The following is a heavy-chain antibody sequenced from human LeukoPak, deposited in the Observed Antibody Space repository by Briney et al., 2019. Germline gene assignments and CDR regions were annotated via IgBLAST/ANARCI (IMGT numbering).Heavy chain of an antibody. V-gene: IGHV3-21*01. CDR1: GFTLSSFT. CDR3: ARAGVVVVPAAISYYYYMDV. Sequence: PGGSLRLSCVMSGFTLSSFTMHWVRQAPGKGLEWVASISSSSSHTYYADSLKGRFTISRDNSKNTLYLQMYSLRAEDTAVYYCARAGVVVVPAAISYYYYMDVWGKGTTVTVSS. CDR2: ISSSSSHT. J-gene: IGHJ6*03. D-gene: IGHD2-2*02.